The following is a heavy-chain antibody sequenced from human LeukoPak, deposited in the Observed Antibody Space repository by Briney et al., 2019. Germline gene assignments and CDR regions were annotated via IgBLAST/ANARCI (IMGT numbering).Heavy chain of an antibody. CDR3: VRGASNGFDP. J-gene: IGHJ5*02. CDR2: IGTVGDT. V-gene: IGHV3-13*01. CDR1: GFTFSTSD. D-gene: IGHD4/OR15-4a*01. Sequence: GGSLRLSCAASGFTFSTSDMHWVRQATGKGLEWVSGIGTVGDTYYLASVKGRFTISREDAWNSLYLQMNNLRAGDTAVYYCVRGASNGFDPWGQGTLVTVSS.